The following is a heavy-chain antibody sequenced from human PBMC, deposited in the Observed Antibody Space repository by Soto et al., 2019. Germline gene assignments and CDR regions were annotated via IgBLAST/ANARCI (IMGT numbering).Heavy chain of an antibody. J-gene: IGHJ6*02. CDR1: GFTVSSNY. CDR3: AREIVVVMGYGMDV. V-gene: IGHV3-53*02. Sequence: EVQLVETGGGLIQPGGSLRLSCAASGFTVSSNYMSWVRQAPGKGLEWVSVIYSGGSTYYADSVKGRFTISRDNSKNTLYRQMNSLRAEYTAVDYCAREIVVVMGYGMDVWGQGTTVTVSS. CDR2: IYSGGST. D-gene: IGHD3-22*01.